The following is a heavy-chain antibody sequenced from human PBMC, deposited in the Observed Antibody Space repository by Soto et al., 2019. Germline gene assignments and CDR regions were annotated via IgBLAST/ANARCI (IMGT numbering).Heavy chain of an antibody. CDR3: AREGPPDIAWFDP. CDR2: SA. V-gene: IGHV1-69*01. Sequence: QVQLVQSGAEVKKPGSSVKVSCEASGGTFSIDTISWVRQAPGQGLEWMGGSANSAQKFQCRLTVTAEESTSTVYLQLSSLTAEDTAVYYCAREGPPDIAWFDPWGQGTLVSVSS. CDR1: GGTFSIDT. D-gene: IGHD2-15*01. J-gene: IGHJ5*02.